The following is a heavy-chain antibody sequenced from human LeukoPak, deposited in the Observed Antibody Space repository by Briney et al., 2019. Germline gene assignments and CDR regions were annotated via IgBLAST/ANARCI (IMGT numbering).Heavy chain of an antibody. CDR2: IYHSGST. CDR3: ARVVSMVRGVIARWFDP. D-gene: IGHD3-10*01. Sequence: SETLSLTCAVSGGSISSSNWWSWVRQPPGKGLEWIGEIYHSGSTNYNPSLKSRVTISVDKSKNQFSLKLSSVTAADTAVYYCARVVSMVRGVIARWFDPWGQGTLVTVSS. CDR1: GGSISSSNW. J-gene: IGHJ5*02. V-gene: IGHV4-4*02.